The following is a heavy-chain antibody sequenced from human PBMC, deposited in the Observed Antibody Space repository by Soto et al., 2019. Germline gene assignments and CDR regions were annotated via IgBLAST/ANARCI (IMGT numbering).Heavy chain of an antibody. J-gene: IGHJ4*02. CDR2: ISSNGGST. Sequence: GGFLRLSCSASGFTFSSYAMHWVRQAPGKGLEYVSAISSNGGSTYYADSVKGRFTISRDNSKNTLYLQMSSLRAEDTAVYYCVKDGPGYCSSTSCPTFDYWGQGTLVTVSS. D-gene: IGHD2-2*01. CDR1: GFTFSSYA. V-gene: IGHV3-64D*08. CDR3: VKDGPGYCSSTSCPTFDY.